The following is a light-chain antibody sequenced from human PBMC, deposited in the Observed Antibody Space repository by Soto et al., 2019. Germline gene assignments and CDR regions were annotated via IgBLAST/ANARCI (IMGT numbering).Light chain of an antibody. CDR2: KAS. Sequence: DIQMTQSPSTLSASVGDRVTITCRASQSISSWLAWYQQKPGKAPKLLIYKASSLESGVPSRFSGSGSGTEFTLTISSLQPDDFAVYYCQQYNKWPWTFGQGTKVEIK. CDR1: QSISSW. CDR3: QQYNKWPWT. V-gene: IGKV1-5*03. J-gene: IGKJ1*01.